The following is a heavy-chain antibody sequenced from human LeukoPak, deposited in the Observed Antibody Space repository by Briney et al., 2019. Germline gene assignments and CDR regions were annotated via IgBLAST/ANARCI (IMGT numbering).Heavy chain of an antibody. CDR1: GFAVSSNS. Sequence: PGGSLRLSCAASGFAVSSNSMSWVRQALGKGLEWVSAIYADDRTYYADSVKGRFTISRDNSRNTLYLQMNSLRGEDTAVYYCARGDYGSDYWRQGTLVTVSS. D-gene: IGHD3-10*01. CDR2: IYADDRT. V-gene: IGHV3-53*01. J-gene: IGHJ4*02. CDR3: ARGDYGSDY.